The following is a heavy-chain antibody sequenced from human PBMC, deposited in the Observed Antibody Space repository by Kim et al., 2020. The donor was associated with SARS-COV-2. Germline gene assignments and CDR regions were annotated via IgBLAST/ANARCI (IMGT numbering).Heavy chain of an antibody. CDR1: GFTFSSYA. CDR2: ISYDGSNK. V-gene: IGHV3-30*04. Sequence: GGSLRLSCAASGFTFSSYAMHWVRQAPGKGLEWVAVISYDGSNKYYADSVKGRFTISRDNSKNTLYLQMNSLRAEDTAVYYCARVRSPWYSSSREYYFDYWGQGTLVTVSS. J-gene: IGHJ4*02. CDR3: ARVRSPWYSSSREYYFDY. D-gene: IGHD6-6*01.